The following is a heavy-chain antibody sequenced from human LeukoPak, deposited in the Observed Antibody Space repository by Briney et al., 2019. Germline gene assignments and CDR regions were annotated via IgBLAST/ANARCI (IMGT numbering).Heavy chain of an antibody. D-gene: IGHD2-2*01. Sequence: GGSLRLSCAASGFAFDDYVMHWVRQAPGKGLEWVSGISWNNGGIGYADSVKGRFTIARDNAKNSLYLQMNSLRAEDTALYYCAKGKCGSTSCSIDYWGQGTLVTVSS. CDR3: AKGKCGSTSCSIDY. J-gene: IGHJ4*02. V-gene: IGHV3-9*01. CDR2: ISWNNGGI. CDR1: GFAFDDYV.